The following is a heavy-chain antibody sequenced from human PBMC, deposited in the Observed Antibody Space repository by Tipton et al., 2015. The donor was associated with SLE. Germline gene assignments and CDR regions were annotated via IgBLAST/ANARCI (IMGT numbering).Heavy chain of an antibody. CDR2: IYYGGST. V-gene: IGHV4-59*12. CDR3: ARGRGSSSSGHY. D-gene: IGHD6-6*01. CDR1: GGSINSYY. Sequence: TLSLTCTVSGGSINSYYWSWIRQPPGKGLEWIGYIYYGGSTNYKPSLKSRVTISVDTSKNQFSLKLNSVTAADTAVYYCARGRGSSSSGHYWGQGTLVTVSS. J-gene: IGHJ4*02.